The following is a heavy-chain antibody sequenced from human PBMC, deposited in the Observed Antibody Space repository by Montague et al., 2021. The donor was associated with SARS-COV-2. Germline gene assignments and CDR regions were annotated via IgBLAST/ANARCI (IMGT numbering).Heavy chain of an antibody. V-gene: IGHV4-59*01. CDR1: GGSISSYY. J-gene: IGHJ6*02. D-gene: IGHD2-15*01. CDR3: ARGDVVVVAANDYYYGMDV. Sequence: SETLSLTCTVSGGSISSYYWSWIRQPPGKGLEWIGYIYYSESTNYNPSLKSRVTISVDTSKNQFSLKLSSVTAADTAVYYCARGDVVVVAANDYYYGMDVWGQGTTVTVSS. CDR2: IYYSEST.